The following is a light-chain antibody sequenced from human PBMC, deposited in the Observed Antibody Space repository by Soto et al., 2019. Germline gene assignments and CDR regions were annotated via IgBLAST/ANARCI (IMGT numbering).Light chain of an antibody. CDR3: QHYGDSSWT. V-gene: IGKV3-20*01. Sequence: EIVLTQSPGTLSLSPGERATLSCRADRSVSDTLLTWFQQKPGQAPRLLIFGTSNRAPGIPDRFSGSGSGTDFTLTISRLEPDYLAVYYCQHYGDSSWTFGQGTNVEIK. CDR2: GTS. J-gene: IGKJ1*01. CDR1: RSVSDTL.